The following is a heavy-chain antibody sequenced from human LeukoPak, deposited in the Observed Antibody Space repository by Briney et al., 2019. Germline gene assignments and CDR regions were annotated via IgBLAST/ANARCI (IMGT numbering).Heavy chain of an antibody. CDR1: GFTFSTYW. D-gene: IGHD2-2*01. Sequence: PGGSLRLSCAVSGFTFSTYWMTWVRQAPGKGLEWVSGILGGAGSTYYADSVRGRFTISRDNSKNTLYLQMNSLRAEDTAVYYCAHGTMYQLDFWGQGTLVTVSS. CDR3: AHGTMYQLDF. CDR2: ILGGAGST. J-gene: IGHJ4*02. V-gene: IGHV3-23*01.